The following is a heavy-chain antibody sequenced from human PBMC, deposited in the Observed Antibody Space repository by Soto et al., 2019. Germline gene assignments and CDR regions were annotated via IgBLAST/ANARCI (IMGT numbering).Heavy chain of an antibody. Sequence: ASVKVSCKASGYTFTSYGISWVRQAPGQGLEWMGWISAYNGNTNYAQKLQGRVTMTTDTSTSTAYMELRSLRSDDTAVYHCAHIAVATGSFDYWGQGTLVTVSS. CDR1: GYTFTSYG. CDR2: ISAYNGNT. CDR3: AHIAVATGSFDY. D-gene: IGHD6-19*01. V-gene: IGHV1-18*01. J-gene: IGHJ4*02.